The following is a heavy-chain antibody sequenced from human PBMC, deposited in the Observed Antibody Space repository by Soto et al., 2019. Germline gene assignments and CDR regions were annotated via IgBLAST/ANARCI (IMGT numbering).Heavy chain of an antibody. CDR1: GFSLSNARMG. CDR3: ARIPHDGYNYFGYFDY. V-gene: IGHV2-26*01. J-gene: IGHJ4*02. CDR2: IFSNDEK. D-gene: IGHD5-12*01. Sequence: QVTLKESGPVLVKPTETLTLTCTVSGFSLSNARMGVSWIRQPPGKALEWLAHIFSNDEKSYSTSLKSRLTIAKDTSKSQVVLTMTNMDPVDTATYYCARIPHDGYNYFGYFDYWGQGTLVTVSS.